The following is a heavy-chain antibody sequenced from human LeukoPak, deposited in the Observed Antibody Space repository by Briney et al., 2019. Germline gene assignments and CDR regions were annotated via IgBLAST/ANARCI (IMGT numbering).Heavy chain of an antibody. CDR1: GGTFTSYA. D-gene: IGHD1-26*01. CDR3: ARGSGSYGSNWFDP. CDR2: IIPIFGTA. Sequence: GSSVKVSCKASGGTFTSYAISWVRQAPGQGLEWMGGIIPIFGTANYAQKFQGRVTITTDESTSTAYMELSSLRSEDTAVYYCARGSGSYGSNWFDPWGQGTLVTVSS. J-gene: IGHJ5*02. V-gene: IGHV1-69*05.